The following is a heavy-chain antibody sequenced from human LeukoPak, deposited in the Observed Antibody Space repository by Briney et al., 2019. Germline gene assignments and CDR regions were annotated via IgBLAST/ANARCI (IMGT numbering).Heavy chain of an antibody. CDR2: ISGSGGST. V-gene: IGHV3-23*01. D-gene: IGHD3-9*01. CDR1: GFTFSNYA. J-gene: IGHJ4*02. CDR3: AKDLSHDY. Sequence: GGSLRHSCAASGFTFSNYAMSWGRQAAGKGLEWVSAISGSGGSTYYADFVKGRFTISRDNSKNTLYLKMNSLRAEDTAVYYCAKDLSHDYWGQGTLVTVSS.